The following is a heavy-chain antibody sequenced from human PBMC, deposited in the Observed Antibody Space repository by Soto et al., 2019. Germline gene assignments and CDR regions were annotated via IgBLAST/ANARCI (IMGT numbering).Heavy chain of an antibody. V-gene: IGHV2-70*01. D-gene: IGHD6-13*01. CDR2: IDWDDDK. CDR1: GWSLSTSGMC. Sequence: PMLLNPAQTLTLTYTFSGWSLSTSGMCVSWIRQPPGKALEWLALIDWDDDKYYSTSLKTRLTISKDTSKNQVVLTMTNMDPVDTATYYCARMRIAAAGTYYGMDVWGQGTTVTVSS. CDR3: ARMRIAAAGTYYGMDV. J-gene: IGHJ6*02.